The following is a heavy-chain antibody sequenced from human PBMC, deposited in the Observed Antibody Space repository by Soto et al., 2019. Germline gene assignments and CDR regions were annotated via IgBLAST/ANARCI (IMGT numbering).Heavy chain of an antibody. D-gene: IGHD6-25*01. Sequence: QVQLVQSGAEVRKPGSSVKVSCQTSGGTFNNFAFTWVRQAPGQGLEWLGGIMPVFDTTNYAASFQGRITITADDLRNTVYMEMQTLRFDDTAVYYCATATISPVSATFHHYGMDVWGQGTTVTVSS. CDR2: IMPVFDTT. V-gene: IGHV1-69*01. CDR1: GGTFNNFA. J-gene: IGHJ6*02. CDR3: ATATISPVSATFHHYGMDV.